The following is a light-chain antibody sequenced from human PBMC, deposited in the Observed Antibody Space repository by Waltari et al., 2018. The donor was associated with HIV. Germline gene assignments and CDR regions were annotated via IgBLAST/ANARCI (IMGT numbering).Light chain of an antibody. V-gene: IGLV2-11*01. J-gene: IGLJ2*01. CDR3: CSYAGSYTLKV. CDR1: SSDVGGYNY. Sequence: QSALTQPRSVSGSPGQSVTISCTGTSSDVGGYNYVSWYQHHPGKAPKLVIYGVRKRLSVVPGRFSGSKSGNTASLTISGLQAEDEADYYCCSYAGSYTLKVFGGGTKLTVL. CDR2: GVR.